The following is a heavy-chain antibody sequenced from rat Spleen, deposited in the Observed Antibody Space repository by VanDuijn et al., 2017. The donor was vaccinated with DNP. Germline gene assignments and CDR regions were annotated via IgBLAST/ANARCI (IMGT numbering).Heavy chain of an antibody. J-gene: IGHJ1*01. Sequence: EVQLVQSGGGLVQPGRSLKLSCAPSGFTFSDYYMAWVRQAPTKGLELVAYISYDGVITYYRDSVKGRFTLSRDNARSTLYLQMNSLRSEDTATYYCARGSGTYYWYFDFWGPGTMVTVSS. CDR2: ISYDGVIT. D-gene: IGHD4-4*01. V-gene: IGHV5-20*01. CDR1: GFTFSDYY. CDR3: ARGSGTYYWYFDF.